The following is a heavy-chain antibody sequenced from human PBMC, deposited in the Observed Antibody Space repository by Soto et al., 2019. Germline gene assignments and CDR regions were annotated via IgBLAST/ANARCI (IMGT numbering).Heavy chain of an antibody. Sequence: SDTLSLTSLFSGDSRNSRIDYWGWIRQPPGKGLEWIGNIYYNGRTYYNPSLKSRLTILVDTSKNQFSLEVTSVTAADTGIYYCARHDGYSYGFDYWGQGAL. J-gene: IGHJ4*02. D-gene: IGHD5-18*01. CDR3: ARHDGYSYGFDY. CDR1: GDSRNSRIDY. V-gene: IGHV4-39*01. CDR2: IYYNGRT.